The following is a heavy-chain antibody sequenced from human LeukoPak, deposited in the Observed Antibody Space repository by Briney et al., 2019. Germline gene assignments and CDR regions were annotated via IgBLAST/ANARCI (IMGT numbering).Heavy chain of an antibody. D-gene: IGHD5-18*01. Sequence: GESLRISCKGSGYSFTSYWNSWVRQMPGKGLEWLGRIDPSDSYTNYSPSFQGHVTISADKSISTAYLQWSSLKASDTAMYYCATLDTATLNAFDIWGQGTMVTVSS. J-gene: IGHJ3*02. CDR3: ATLDTATLNAFDI. CDR1: GYSFTSYW. V-gene: IGHV5-10-1*01. CDR2: IDPSDSYT.